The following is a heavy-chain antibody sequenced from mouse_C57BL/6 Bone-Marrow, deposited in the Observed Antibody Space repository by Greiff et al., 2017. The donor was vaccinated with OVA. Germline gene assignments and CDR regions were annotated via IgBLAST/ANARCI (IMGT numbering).Heavy chain of an antibody. Sequence: QVQLQQPGAELVMPGASVKLSCKASGYTFTSYWMPWVKQRPGQGLEWIGEIDPSDSYTNYNQKFKGKSTLTVDKSSSTAYMQLSSLTSEDSAVYYCARSIYYYGSSFAYWGQGTLVTVSA. V-gene: IGHV1-69*01. CDR3: ARSIYYYGSSFAY. CDR1: GYTFTSYW. D-gene: IGHD1-1*01. CDR2: IDPSDSYT. J-gene: IGHJ3*01.